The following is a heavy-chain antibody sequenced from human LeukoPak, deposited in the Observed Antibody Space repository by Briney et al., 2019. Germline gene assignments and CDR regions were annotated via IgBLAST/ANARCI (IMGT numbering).Heavy chain of an antibody. D-gene: IGHD6-6*01. CDR3: ARDIPVDSRSSVPKPVRDS. CDR1: GFTLSNYG. Sequence: GRSLRLSCAVSGFTLSNYGMHWVRQAPGKGLQWVSVIYSNTSAYYADSVKGRFTISRHNSKNTLYLQMTSLRAEDTAVYYCARDIPVDSRSSVPKPVRDSWGQGTLVTVSS. J-gene: IGHJ5*02. V-gene: IGHV3-53*04. CDR2: IYSNTSA.